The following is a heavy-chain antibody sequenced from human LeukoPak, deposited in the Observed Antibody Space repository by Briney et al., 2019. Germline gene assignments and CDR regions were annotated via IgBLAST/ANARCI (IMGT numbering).Heavy chain of an antibody. Sequence: SETLSLTCAVSGGSISNYYWTWIRQPPGKGLEWIGYTYYSGRAKYNPSLKSRVSISLDTSKTEFSLRLSSVTAADTAVYYCARSRMVRGLLWWFDPWGQGTLVTVSS. V-gene: IGHV4-59*08. CDR1: GGSISNYY. CDR3: ARSRMVRGLLWWFDP. CDR2: TYYSGRA. D-gene: IGHD3-10*01. J-gene: IGHJ5*02.